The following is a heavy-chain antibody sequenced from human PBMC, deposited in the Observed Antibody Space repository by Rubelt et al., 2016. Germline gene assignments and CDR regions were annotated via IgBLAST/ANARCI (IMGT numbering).Heavy chain of an antibody. J-gene: IGHJ6*02. V-gene: IGHV4-4*07. CDR2: IYTSGST. CDR1: GGSISSYY. D-gene: IGHD2-2*01. Sequence: QVQLQESGPGLVKPSETLSLTCTVSGGSISSYYWSWIRQPAGKGLEWIGRIYTSGSTNYNPSLKSRVTTSVDTSKNQFSLKLSSVTAGDTAVYYCAREQLLADYYYGMDVWGQGTTVTVSS. CDR3: AREQLLADYYYGMDV.